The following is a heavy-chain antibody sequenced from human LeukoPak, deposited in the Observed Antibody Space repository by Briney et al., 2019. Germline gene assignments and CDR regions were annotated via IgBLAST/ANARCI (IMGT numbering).Heavy chain of an antibody. J-gene: IGHJ3*02. CDR2: INPNSGGT. CDR1: GYTFTRYY. Sequence: ASVKVSCKASGYTFTRYYMHWVRQAPGQGLEWMGWINPNSGGTNYAQKFQGRVTMTRDTSISTAYMELSRLRSDDTAVYYCARSIVVDSGAFDIWGQGTMVTVSS. CDR3: ARSIVVDSGAFDI. D-gene: IGHD2-15*01. V-gene: IGHV1-2*02.